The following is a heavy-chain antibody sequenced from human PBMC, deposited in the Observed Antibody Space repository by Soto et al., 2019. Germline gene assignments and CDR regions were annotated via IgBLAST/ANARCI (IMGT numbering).Heavy chain of an antibody. CDR3: ARGSSIAARWEYHWFAP. CDR2: LIPICGTA. D-gene: IGHD6-6*01. J-gene: IGHJ5*02. Sequence: QVQLVQSGAEVKKPGSSVNVSCKASGGTFSSYAISWVRQAPGQGLEWMGGLIPICGTANYAHKVHGRVTITAAESTRTAYTELGSLRSEETAVYYFARGSSIAARWEYHWFAPWGQGTLVSVSS. CDR1: GGTFSSYA. V-gene: IGHV1-69*01.